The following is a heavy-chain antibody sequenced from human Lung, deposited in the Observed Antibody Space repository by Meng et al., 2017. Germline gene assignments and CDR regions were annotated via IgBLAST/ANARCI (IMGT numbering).Heavy chain of an antibody. CDR2: IYNSGST. Sequence: QGKLQESGPGLVKPSQTRSLTCTVSGGSISSSNYYWSWIRQPPGKGLEWSGHIYNSGSTYYNPSLKSRITISVDTSKNQFSLKLSSVTAADTAVYYCARGQKGYFDLWGRGTLVTVSS. J-gene: IGHJ2*01. CDR1: GGSISSSNYY. CDR3: ARGQKGYFDL. V-gene: IGHV4-30-4*01.